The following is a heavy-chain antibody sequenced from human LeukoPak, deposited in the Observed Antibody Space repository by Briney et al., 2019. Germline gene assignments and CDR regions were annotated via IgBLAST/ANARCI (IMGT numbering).Heavy chain of an antibody. CDR2: MYPRPSDT. CDR3: ARLYCSSTSSYQRHLDY. J-gene: IGHJ4*01. D-gene: IGHD2-2*01. V-gene: IGHV5-51*01. CDR1: GYSFTSYW. Sequence: GESLKISCKSSGYSFTSYWIGWVRQMPGKGLEWMGIMYPRPSDTTSTPSFHRHLPISPDHSICTAYLQWSSLKPSDTAMYYCARLYCSSTSSYQRHLDYWGHAPLVTVSS.